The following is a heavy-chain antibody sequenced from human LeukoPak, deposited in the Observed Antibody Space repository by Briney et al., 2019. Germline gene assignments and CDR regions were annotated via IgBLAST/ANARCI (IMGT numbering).Heavy chain of an antibody. CDR2: INPNSGGT. CDR3: ARVGQYGDYGFDY. Sequence: GASVKVSCKASGYTFTSYYMHWVRQAPGQGLEWMGWINPNSGGTNYAQKFQGRVTMTRDTSISTAYMELSRLRSDDTAVYYCARVGQYGDYGFDYWGQGTLVTVSS. V-gene: IGHV1-2*02. J-gene: IGHJ4*02. D-gene: IGHD4-17*01. CDR1: GYTFTSYY.